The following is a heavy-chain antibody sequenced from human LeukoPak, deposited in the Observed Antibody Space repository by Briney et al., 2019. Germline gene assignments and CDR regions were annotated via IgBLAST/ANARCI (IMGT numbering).Heavy chain of an antibody. CDR2: ISNDGRNK. D-gene: IGHD4-23*01. Sequence: GGSLRLSCAASGFTFSSYGVHWVRQAPGKGLEWVAVISNDGRNKNYADSVRGRFTISRDNSKNTLYLQMNNLRAEDTAVYYCAKPTTVLTSYYFDYWGQGTLVTVSS. CDR1: GFTFSSYG. CDR3: AKPTTVLTSYYFDY. V-gene: IGHV3-30*18. J-gene: IGHJ4*02.